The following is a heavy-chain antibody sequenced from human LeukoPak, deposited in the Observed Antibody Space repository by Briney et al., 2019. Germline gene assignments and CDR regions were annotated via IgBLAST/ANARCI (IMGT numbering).Heavy chain of an antibody. CDR2: IHTSGST. CDR3: ASSISGYGNFDY. V-gene: IGHV4-4*07. Sequence: PSETLSLTCTVSGGSISSYYWSWIRQPAGKGLEWIGRIHTSGSTNYNSSLKSRVTMSVDTSKNQFSLKLSSVTAADTAVYYCASSISGYGNFDYWGQGTLVTVSS. J-gene: IGHJ4*02. CDR1: GGSISSYY. D-gene: IGHD5-12*01.